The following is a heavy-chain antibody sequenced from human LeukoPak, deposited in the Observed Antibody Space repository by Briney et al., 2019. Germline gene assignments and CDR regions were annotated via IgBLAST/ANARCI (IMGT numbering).Heavy chain of an antibody. J-gene: IGHJ4*02. CDR3: ATGSIAVAGNGEVDY. CDR1: GFTFDDYA. Sequence: GGSLRLSCAASGFTFDDYAMHWVRQAPGKGLEWVSGISWNSGSIGYADSVKGRFTICRDNAKNSLYLQMNSLRAEDTALYYCATGSIAVAGNGEVDYWGQGTLVNVSS. D-gene: IGHD6-19*01. V-gene: IGHV3-9*01. CDR2: ISWNSGSI.